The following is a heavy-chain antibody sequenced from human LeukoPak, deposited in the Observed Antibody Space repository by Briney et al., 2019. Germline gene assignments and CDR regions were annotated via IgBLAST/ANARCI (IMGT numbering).Heavy chain of an antibody. V-gene: IGHV3-30*18. Sequence: GRSLRLSCAASGFTFSSYGMHWVRQAPGKGLEWVAVISYDGSNKYYADSVKGRFTISRDNSKNTLYLQMNSLRAEDTAVYYCAKDSGLLWFGDHFDLWGRGTLVTVSS. D-gene: IGHD3-10*01. J-gene: IGHJ2*01. CDR2: ISYDGSNK. CDR1: GFTFSSYG. CDR3: AKDSGLLWFGDHFDL.